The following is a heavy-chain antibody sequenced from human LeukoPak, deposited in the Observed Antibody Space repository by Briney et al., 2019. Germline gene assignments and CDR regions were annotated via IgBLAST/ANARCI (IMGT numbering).Heavy chain of an antibody. CDR1: GFTVSNNY. CDR3: ARDRYSYGYALDC. V-gene: IGHV3-66*02. J-gene: IGHJ4*02. Sequence: PGGSLRLSCTASGFTVSNNYMSWVRQAPGKGLEWVSVIYSGGSTYHADSVKGRFIISRDNSKNTLNLQMNSLRVKDSAVYYCARDRYSYGYALDCWGQGTLVTVSS. CDR2: IYSGGST. D-gene: IGHD5-18*01.